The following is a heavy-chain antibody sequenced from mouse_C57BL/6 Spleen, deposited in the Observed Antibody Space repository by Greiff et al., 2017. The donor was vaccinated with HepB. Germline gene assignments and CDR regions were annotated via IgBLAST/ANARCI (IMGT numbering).Heavy chain of an antibody. J-gene: IGHJ1*03. D-gene: IGHD1-1*01. V-gene: IGHV2-5*01. Sequence: VQLQESGPGLVQPSQSLSITCTVSGFSLTSYGVHWVRQSPGKGLEWLGVIWRGGSTDYNAAFMSRLSITKDNSKSQVFFKMNSLQADDTAIYYCAKNGYYGSSRYFDVWGTGTTVTVSS. CDR2: IWRGGST. CDR1: GFSLTSYG. CDR3: AKNGYYGSSRYFDV.